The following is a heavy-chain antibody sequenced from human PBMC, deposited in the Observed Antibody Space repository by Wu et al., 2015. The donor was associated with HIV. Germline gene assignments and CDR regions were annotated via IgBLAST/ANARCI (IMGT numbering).Heavy chain of an antibody. CDR3: TRSSFAGSSDTWYSFDK. D-gene: IGHD6-13*01. J-gene: IGHJ4*02. Sequence: QAQPVQSGSEVKKPGSSVKVTCKASGDGFTSYAVSWVRQAPGQGLEWMGGINPLFGTTKYARKFQGRVTFTTDEGKIKVDMELSSLRSEDTAVYFCTRSSFAGSSDTWYSFDKWGQGTLVTVSS. V-gene: IGHV1-69*05. CDR1: GDGFTSYA. CDR2: INPLFGTT.